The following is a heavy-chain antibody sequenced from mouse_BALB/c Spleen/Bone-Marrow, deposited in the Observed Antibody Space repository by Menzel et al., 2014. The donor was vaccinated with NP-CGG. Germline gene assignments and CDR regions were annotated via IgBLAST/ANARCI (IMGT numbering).Heavy chain of an antibody. CDR2: IDPANGNT. Sequence: VQLQQSGAELVKPGASVKLSCTASGFNIKDTYILWVKQRPEQGLEWIGRIDPANGNTKYGPKFQGKATITADTSSNTAYLQLSSLTSEDTAVYSCARGKGISLGFAYWGQGTLCTISA. CDR3: ARGKGISLGFAY. J-gene: IGHJ3*01. CDR1: GFNIKDTY. V-gene: IGHV14-3*02.